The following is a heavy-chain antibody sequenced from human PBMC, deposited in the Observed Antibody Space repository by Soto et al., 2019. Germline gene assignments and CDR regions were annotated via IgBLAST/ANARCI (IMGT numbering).Heavy chain of an antibody. V-gene: IGHV1-2*02. J-gene: IGHJ6*02. CDR2: INPNSGGT. D-gene: IGHD3-9*01. CDR3: ARVNVRYDILTGYYNSYYYYGMDV. CDR1: GYTFTGYY. Sequence: ASVKVSCKASGYTFTGYYMHWVRQAPGQGLEWMGWINPNSGGTNYAQKFQGRVTMTRDTSISTAYMELSRLRSDDTAVYYCARVNVRYDILTGYYNSYYYYGMDVWGQGTTVTGLL.